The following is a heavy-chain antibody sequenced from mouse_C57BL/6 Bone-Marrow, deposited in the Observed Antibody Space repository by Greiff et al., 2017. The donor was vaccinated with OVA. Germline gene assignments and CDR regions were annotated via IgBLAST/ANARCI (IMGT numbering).Heavy chain of an antibody. Sequence: EVNLVESGGGLVKPGGSLKLSCAASGFTFSSYAMSWVRQTPEKRLEWVATISDGGSYTYYPDNVKGRFTISRDNAKNNLYLQMSHLKSEDTAMYYCARDGYDWFAYWGQGTLVTVSA. V-gene: IGHV5-4*01. D-gene: IGHD2-2*01. J-gene: IGHJ3*01. CDR1: GFTFSSYA. CDR3: ARDGYDWFAY. CDR2: ISDGGSYT.